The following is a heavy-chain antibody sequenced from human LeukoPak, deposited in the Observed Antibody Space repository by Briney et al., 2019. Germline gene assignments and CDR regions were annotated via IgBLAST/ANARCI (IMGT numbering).Heavy chain of an antibody. CDR1: GFTFSSYA. J-gene: IGHJ4*02. D-gene: IGHD3-3*01. CDR2: FSGSGGST. V-gene: IGHV3-23*01. Sequence: GGSLRLSCAASGFTFSSYAMNWVRQAPGKGLEWVSGFSGSGGSTYYADSVQGRFTISRDNSKNTLYLQMNSLRAEDTAVYYCAKPRSAESPFDYWGQGTLVTVSS. CDR3: AKPRSAESPFDY.